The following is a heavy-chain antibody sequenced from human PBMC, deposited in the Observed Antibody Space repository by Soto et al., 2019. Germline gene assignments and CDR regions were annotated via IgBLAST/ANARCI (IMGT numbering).Heavy chain of an antibody. CDR1: GDSISSDDYY. Sequence: QVQLQESGPGLVKPSQTLSLTCSVSGDSISSDDYYWSWIRQPPGKGLEWIGYIHYSGSTKYNPSLKSRVTISVRTSQNQISLRLSSVTAADTAVYYCARDPYSSSYYFDYWGQGTLVTVSS. D-gene: IGHD2-21*01. CDR3: ARDPYSSSYYFDY. CDR2: IHYSGST. V-gene: IGHV4-30-4*01. J-gene: IGHJ4*02.